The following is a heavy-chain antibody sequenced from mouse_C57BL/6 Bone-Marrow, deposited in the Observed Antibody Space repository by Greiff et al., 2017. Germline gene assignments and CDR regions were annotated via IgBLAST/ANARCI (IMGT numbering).Heavy chain of an antibody. J-gene: IGHJ4*01. Sequence: EVQLQESGAELVRPGASVKLSCTASGFNIKDDYMHWVKQRPEQGLEWIGWIDPENGDTEYASKFQGKATITADPSSNTAYLQLSSLTSEDTAVYYSTTSDYGPRTNAMDYWGQGTSVTVSS. CDR1: GFNIKDDY. CDR3: TTSDYGPRTNAMDY. CDR2: IDPENGDT. D-gene: IGHD1-2*01. V-gene: IGHV14-4*01.